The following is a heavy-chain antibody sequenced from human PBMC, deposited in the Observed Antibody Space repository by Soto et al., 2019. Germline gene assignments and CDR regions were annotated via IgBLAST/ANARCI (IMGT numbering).Heavy chain of an antibody. CDR1: GYIFTSYK. Sequence: ASVKVSCKASGYIFTSYKMHWVRQAPGQRLEWMGWINGGNGDTKYSQKFQGRVTITSDTSASTAYMEVSSLRSEDTAVYYCATEKQPRGLYFYYYGVDVWGQGTTVTVSS. D-gene: IGHD3-16*01. V-gene: IGHV1-3*01. J-gene: IGHJ6*02. CDR3: ATEKQPRGLYFYYYGVDV. CDR2: INGGNGDT.